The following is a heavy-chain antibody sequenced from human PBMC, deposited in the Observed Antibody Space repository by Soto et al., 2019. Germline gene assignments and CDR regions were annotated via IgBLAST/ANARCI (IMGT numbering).Heavy chain of an antibody. V-gene: IGHV4-38-2*02. D-gene: IGHD1-26*01. CDR1: EYRIGSGYY. J-gene: IGHJ3*02. CDR3: ARARNSGSRPDAFDI. Sequence: XATLWLPCKVSEYRIGSGYYWSWIRQPPGKGLEWIGSIIHSGNTNYNPSLKSRVTMSVDTSKNQFSLKLSSVIAADTAVYYCARARNSGSRPDAFDIWGQGTMVSVSS. CDR2: IIHSGNT.